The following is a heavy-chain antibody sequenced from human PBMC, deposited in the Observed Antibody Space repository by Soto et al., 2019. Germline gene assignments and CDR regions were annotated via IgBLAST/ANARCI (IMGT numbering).Heavy chain of an antibody. D-gene: IGHD5-18*01. Sequence: SETLSLTCAVYGGSFSGYYWSWIRQPPGKGLEWIGEINHSGSTNYNPSLKSRVTISVDTSKNQFSLKLSSVTAADTAVYYCARGGTAMAPYCCYGMGVWGQGTTVTVSS. J-gene: IGHJ6*02. CDR2: INHSGST. CDR1: GGSFSGYY. CDR3: ARGGTAMAPYCCYGMGV. V-gene: IGHV4-34*01.